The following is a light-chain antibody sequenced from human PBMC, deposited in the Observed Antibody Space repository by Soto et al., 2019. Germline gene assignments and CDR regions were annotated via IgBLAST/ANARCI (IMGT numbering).Light chain of an antibody. CDR3: QQYGSSPRT. Sequence: IVVTEASSTLSFSSGGKTTLPCRAQQGVCSRFLGWYQQKPGQAPRLLIYTTSSRATGIPDRFSGSGSGTDFTLTISRLEPEDFAVYYCQQYGSSPRTFGQGTKVEIK. CDR2: TTS. J-gene: IGKJ1*01. V-gene: IGKV3-20*01. CDR1: QGVCSRF.